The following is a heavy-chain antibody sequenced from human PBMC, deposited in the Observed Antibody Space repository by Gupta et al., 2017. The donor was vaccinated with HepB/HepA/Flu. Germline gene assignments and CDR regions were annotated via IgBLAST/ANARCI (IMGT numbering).Heavy chain of an antibody. Sequence: EVQLLESGGGLVQPGGSLRLACAAFGFTFSSYVMRWVRQAPGKGLEWVSAISGSGGSTYYADSVKGRFTISRDNSKNTLYLQMNSLRAEDTAVYYCAKNWNYALWNWFDPWGQGTLVTVSS. J-gene: IGHJ5*02. CDR3: AKNWNYALWNWFDP. CDR2: ISGSGGST. CDR1: GFTFSSYV. D-gene: IGHD1-7*01. V-gene: IGHV3-23*01.